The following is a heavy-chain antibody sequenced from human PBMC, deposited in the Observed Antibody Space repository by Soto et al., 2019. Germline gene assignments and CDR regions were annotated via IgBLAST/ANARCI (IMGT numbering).Heavy chain of an antibody. J-gene: IGHJ6*02. D-gene: IGHD5-18*01. V-gene: IGHV1-69*13. CDR2: IIPIFGTA. CDR1: GGTFSSYA. Sequence: GASVKVSCKASGGTFSSYAISWVRQAPGQGLEWMGGIIPIFGTANYAQKFQGRVTITADESTSTAYMELSSLRSEDTAVYYCARLRVDTAMVSDYYYSGMDVWGQGTTVTVSS. CDR3: ARLRVDTAMVSDYYYSGMDV.